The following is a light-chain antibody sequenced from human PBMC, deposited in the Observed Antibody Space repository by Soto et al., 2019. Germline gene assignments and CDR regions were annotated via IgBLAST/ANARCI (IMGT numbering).Light chain of an antibody. CDR1: QSVSRN. CDR3: QQYNKWPLT. Sequence: EIMMTQSPATLSVSPGERATLSCRASQSVSRNLAWYQQKPGQAPRLLIYGASSRATGIPARFSGSGSGTDFALTISSLESEDFAIYYCQQYNKWPLTFGGGTKVAIK. V-gene: IGKV3D-15*01. J-gene: IGKJ4*01. CDR2: GAS.